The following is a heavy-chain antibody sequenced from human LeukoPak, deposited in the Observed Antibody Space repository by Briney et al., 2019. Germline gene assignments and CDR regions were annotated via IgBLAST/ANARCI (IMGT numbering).Heavy chain of an antibody. CDR2: INHSGST. CDR3: AYGWGMDV. V-gene: IGHV4-34*01. Sequence: SQTLSLTCAVYGGSFSGYYWSWIRQPPGKGLEWIGEINHSGSTNYNPSLKSRVTISVDTSKNHFSLKLSSVTAADTAVYYCAYGWGMDVWGQGTTVTVSS. D-gene: IGHD2-8*02. J-gene: IGHJ6*02. CDR1: GGSFSGYY.